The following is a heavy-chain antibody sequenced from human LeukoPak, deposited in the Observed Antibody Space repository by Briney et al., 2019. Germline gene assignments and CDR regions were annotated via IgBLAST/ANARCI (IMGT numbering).Heavy chain of an antibody. CDR3: ARTKTGYSSGWSGDLDY. CDR2: ISYDGSNK. CDR1: GFTFSSYA. J-gene: IGHJ4*02. Sequence: GRSLRLSCAASGFTFSSYAIHWVRQAPGKGLEWVAVISYDGSNKYYADSVKGRFTISRDDSKNTLYLQMNSLRAEDTAVYYCARTKTGYSSGWSGDLDYWGQGTLVIVSS. V-gene: IGHV3-30*04. D-gene: IGHD6-19*01.